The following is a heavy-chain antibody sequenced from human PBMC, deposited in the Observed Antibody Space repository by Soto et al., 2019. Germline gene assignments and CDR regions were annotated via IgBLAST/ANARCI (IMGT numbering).Heavy chain of an antibody. CDR3: ARGGEKRGYSYGYDHYYGMDV. V-gene: IGHV4-4*02. D-gene: IGHD5-18*01. J-gene: IGHJ6*02. CDR2: IYHSGST. Sequence: SETLSLTCAVSGGSISSSNWWSWVRQPPGKGLEWIGEIYHSGSTNYNPSLKSRVTISVDRSKNQFSLKLSSVTAADTAVYYCARGGEKRGYSYGYDHYYGMDVWGQGTTVTVSS. CDR1: GGSISSSNW.